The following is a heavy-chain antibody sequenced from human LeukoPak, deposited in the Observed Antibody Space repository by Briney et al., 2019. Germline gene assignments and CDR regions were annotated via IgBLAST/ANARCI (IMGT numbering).Heavy chain of an antibody. CDR2: MNPNSGNT. J-gene: IGHJ6*03. CDR3: ASSLGYSSGWDYYYYYMDV. CDR1: GYTFTSYD. Sequence: ASVKVSCKASGYTFTSYDINWVRQATGQGLEWMGWMNPNSGNTGYAQKFQGRVTMTRNTSISTAYMELSSLRSEDTAVYYCASSLGYSSGWDYYYYYMDVWGKGTTVTVSS. D-gene: IGHD6-19*01. V-gene: IGHV1-8*01.